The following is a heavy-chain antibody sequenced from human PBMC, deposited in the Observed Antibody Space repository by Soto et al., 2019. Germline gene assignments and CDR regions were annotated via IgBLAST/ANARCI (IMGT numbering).Heavy chain of an antibody. CDR2: ISYDGSNK. CDR3: ARVVSGSYYYYYGMDV. J-gene: IGHJ6*02. Sequence: GGSLRLSCAASGFTFSSYAMHWVRQAPGKGLEWVAVISYDGSNKYYADSVKGRFTISRDNSKNTLYLQMNSLRAEDTAVYYCARVVSGSYYYYYGMDVWGQGTTVTVSS. D-gene: IGHD1-26*01. V-gene: IGHV3-30-3*01. CDR1: GFTFSSYA.